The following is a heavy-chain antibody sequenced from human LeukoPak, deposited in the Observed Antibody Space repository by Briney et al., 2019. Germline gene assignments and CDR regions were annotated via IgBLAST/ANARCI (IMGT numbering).Heavy chain of an antibody. Sequence: SGKVSCKASGGTFSSYAISWVRQAPGQGLEWMGRIIPILGIANYAQKFQGRVTITADKSTSTAYMELSSLRSEDTAVYYCARDATSQIWGGNWFDPWGQGTLVTVSS. D-gene: IGHD3-16*01. CDR2: IIPILGIA. V-gene: IGHV1-69*04. CDR1: GGTFSSYA. CDR3: ARDATSQIWGGNWFDP. J-gene: IGHJ5*02.